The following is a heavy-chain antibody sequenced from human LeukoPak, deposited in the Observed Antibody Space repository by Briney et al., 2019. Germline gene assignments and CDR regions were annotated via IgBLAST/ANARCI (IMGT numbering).Heavy chain of an antibody. Sequence: GGSLRLSCAASGFTFSSYGMHWVRQAPGKGLEWVAVISYDGSNTYYADSVKGRFTISRDNSKNTLYLQMNSLRAEDTAVYYCAKSYSWVTTSPWFDPWGQGTLVTVSS. J-gene: IGHJ5*02. D-gene: IGHD4-17*01. CDR3: AKSYSWVTTSPWFDP. CDR1: GFTFSSYG. V-gene: IGHV3-30*18. CDR2: ISYDGSNT.